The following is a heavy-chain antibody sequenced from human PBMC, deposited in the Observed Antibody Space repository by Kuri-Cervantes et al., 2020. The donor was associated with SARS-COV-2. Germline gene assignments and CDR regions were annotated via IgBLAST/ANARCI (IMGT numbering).Heavy chain of an antibody. J-gene: IGHJ3*02. D-gene: IGHD2-15*01. Sequence: LSLTCAASGFTVSYHYMSWVRQAPGKGLEWVSAIYTGGTTFYADSVKGRFTISRDSSKNTLSLQMNSLRAEDTAVYYRARVRNVVARVVHAFDIWGQGTVVTVSS. CDR2: IYTGGTT. CDR3: ARVRNVVARVVHAFDI. V-gene: IGHV3-66*01. CDR1: GFTVSYHY.